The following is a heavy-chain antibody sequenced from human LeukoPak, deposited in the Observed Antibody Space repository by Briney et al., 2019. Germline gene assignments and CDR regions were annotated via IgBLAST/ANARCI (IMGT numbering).Heavy chain of an antibody. CDR2: IIPILGTA. J-gene: IGHJ4*02. Sequence: SVKVSCKASGGTFSSYAISWVRQAPGQGLEWMGGIIPILGTANYAQKFQGRVTITADESTSTAYMELSSLRSEDTAVYYCARDNGGGGYSYGSNFDYWGQGTLVTVSS. V-gene: IGHV1-69*13. D-gene: IGHD5-18*01. CDR1: GGTFSSYA. CDR3: ARDNGGGGYSYGSNFDY.